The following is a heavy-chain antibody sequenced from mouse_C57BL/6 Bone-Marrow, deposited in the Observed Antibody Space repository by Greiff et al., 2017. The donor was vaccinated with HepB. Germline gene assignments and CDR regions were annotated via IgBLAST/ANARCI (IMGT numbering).Heavy chain of an antibody. D-gene: IGHD2-1*01. Sequence: LVKPGASVKMSCKASGYTFTDYNMHWVKQSHGKSLEWIGYINPNNGGTSYNQKFKGKATLTVNKSSSTAYMELRSLTSEDSAVYYCAYGNYYFDYWGQGTTLTVSS. V-gene: IGHV1-22*01. CDR2: INPNNGGT. CDR3: AYGNYYFDY. J-gene: IGHJ2*01. CDR1: GYTFTDYN.